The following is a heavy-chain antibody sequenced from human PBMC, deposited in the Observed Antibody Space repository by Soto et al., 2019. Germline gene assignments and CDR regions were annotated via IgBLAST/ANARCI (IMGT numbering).Heavy chain of an antibody. CDR1: GFTFSSNS. J-gene: IGHJ4*02. V-gene: IGHV3-21*02. CDR2: IDSTSMHI. Sequence: EVQLVESGGGLVKPGGSLRLSCAASGFTFSSNSMIWVRQAPGKGLEWVSYIDSTSMHIYYADSVKGRFTIPRDNAKKSVYLQMTSLRAEDTAVYYCARLVGAYQHYIDYWGQGTLVTVSS. D-gene: IGHD1-26*01. CDR3: ARLVGAYQHYIDY.